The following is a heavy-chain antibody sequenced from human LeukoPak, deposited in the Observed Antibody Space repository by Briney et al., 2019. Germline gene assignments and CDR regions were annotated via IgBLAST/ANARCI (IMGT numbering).Heavy chain of an antibody. J-gene: IGHJ5*02. CDR1: GYTFTSYY. CDR3: ARDLGAAGNDTWFDP. Sequence: ASVKVSCKASGYTFTSYYMHWLRQAPGQGLEWMGIINPSGGSTSYAQKFQGRVTMTRDTSTSTVYMELSSLRSEDTAVYYCARDLGAAGNDTWFDPWGQGTLVTVSS. D-gene: IGHD6-13*01. V-gene: IGHV1-46*03. CDR2: INPSGGST.